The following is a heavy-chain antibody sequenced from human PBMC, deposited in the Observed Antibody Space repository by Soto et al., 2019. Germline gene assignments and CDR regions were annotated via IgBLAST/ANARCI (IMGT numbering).Heavy chain of an antibody. CDR1: GYTFTSYG. CDR3: ARLGSDYDILTGYYYYGMDV. V-gene: IGHV1-46*01. J-gene: IGHJ6*02. Sequence: ASVKVSCKASGYTFTSYGISWVRQAPGQGLEWMGIINPSGGSTSYAQKFQGRVTMTRDTSTSTVYMELSSLRSEDTAVYYCARLGSDYDILTGYYYYGMDVWGQGTTVTVSS. CDR2: INPSGGST. D-gene: IGHD3-9*01.